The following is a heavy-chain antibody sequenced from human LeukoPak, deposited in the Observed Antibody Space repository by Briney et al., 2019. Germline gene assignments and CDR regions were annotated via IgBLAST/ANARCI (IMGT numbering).Heavy chain of an antibody. J-gene: IGHJ4*02. D-gene: IGHD5-24*01. CDR3: ASLAGSRDGYNAFDY. CDR2: IIPIFGTA. V-gene: IGHV1-69*05. Sequence: GASVKVSCKASGGTFSSYAISWVRQAPGQGLEWMGGIIPIFGTANYAQKFQGRVTITTDESTSTAYMELSSLRSEDTAVYYCASLAGSRDGYNAFDYWGQGTLVTVSS. CDR1: GGTFSSYA.